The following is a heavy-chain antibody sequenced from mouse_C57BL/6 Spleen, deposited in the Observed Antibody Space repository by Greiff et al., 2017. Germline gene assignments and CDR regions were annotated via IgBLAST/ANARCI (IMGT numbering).Heavy chain of an antibody. J-gene: IGHJ4*01. CDR1: GYTFTDYE. CDR3: TRKTTVVEDYAMDY. Sequence: VKLLESGAELVRPGASVTLSCKASGYTFTDYEMHWVKQTPVHGLEWIGAIDPETGGTAYNQKFKGKAILTADKSSSTAYMELRSLTSEDSAVYYCTRKTTVVEDYAMDYWGQGTSVTVSS. CDR2: IDPETGGT. V-gene: IGHV1-15*01. D-gene: IGHD1-1*01.